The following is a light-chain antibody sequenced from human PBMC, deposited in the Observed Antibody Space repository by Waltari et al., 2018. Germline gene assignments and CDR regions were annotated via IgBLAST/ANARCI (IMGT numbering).Light chain of an antibody. Sequence: QSALTHPAPVSGSPGPSVTIFSTGTSNVDGGYNSVSWYQEHPGQAPRVIIYDVSERPSGVSDRFSGSKSGNTASLTISGLQAEDEADYYCSSQSSNNVVLFGGGTKLTVL. CDR2: DVS. CDR3: SSQSSNNVVL. CDR1: SNVDGGYNS. J-gene: IGLJ2*01. V-gene: IGLV2-14*01.